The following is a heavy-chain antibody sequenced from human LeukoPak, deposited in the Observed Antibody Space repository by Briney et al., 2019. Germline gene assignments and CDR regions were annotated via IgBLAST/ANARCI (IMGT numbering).Heavy chain of an antibody. V-gene: IGHV3-30*18. D-gene: IGHD2-2*01. J-gene: IGHJ4*02. CDR1: GFTFSSYG. CDR2: ISYDGSNK. CDR3: AKSLRPSTSHRQWQTFFDY. Sequence: GGSLRLSCAASGFTFSSYGMHWVRQAPGKGLEWVAVISYDGSNKYYADSVKARFTISRDNSKNTLYLQMNSLRAEDTAVYYCAKSLRPSTSHRQWQTFFDYWGQGTLVTVSS.